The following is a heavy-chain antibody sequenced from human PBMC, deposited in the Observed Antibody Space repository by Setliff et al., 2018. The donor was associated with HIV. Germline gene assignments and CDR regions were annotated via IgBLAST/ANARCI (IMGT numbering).Heavy chain of an antibody. D-gene: IGHD6-19*01. CDR2: INTNTGNP. V-gene: IGHV7-4-1*02. Sequence: ASVKVSCKASGYTFSNYDINWVRQAPGQGLEWMGWINTNTGNPTYAQGFTGRFVLSLDTSVSAAYLQISSLKAEDTAVYYCARDYSSGGGYYYYGMDVWGQGTTVTVSS. CDR1: GYTFSNYD. CDR3: ARDYSSGGGYYYYGMDV. J-gene: IGHJ6*02.